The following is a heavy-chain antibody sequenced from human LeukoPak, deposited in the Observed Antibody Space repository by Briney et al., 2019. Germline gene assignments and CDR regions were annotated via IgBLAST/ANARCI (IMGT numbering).Heavy chain of an antibody. CDR3: ATRGYSGYDRYFDY. V-gene: IGHV3-21*01. D-gene: IGHD5-12*01. J-gene: IGHJ4*02. CDR2: TSSSSSHM. Sequence: PGGSLRLSCAASGFTFSGYSMNWVRQAPGKGLEWVSSTSSSSSHMYYADSVKGRFTISRDNAENSLYLQMNSLRAEDTAVYYCATRGYSGYDRYFDYWGQGTLVTVSS. CDR1: GFTFSGYS.